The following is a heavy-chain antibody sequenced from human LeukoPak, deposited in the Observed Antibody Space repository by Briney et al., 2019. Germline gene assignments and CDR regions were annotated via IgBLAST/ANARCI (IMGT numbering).Heavy chain of an antibody. CDR3: ARQGTSRGYCSSTSCYRLGYYYYYMDV. J-gene: IGHJ6*03. Sequence: SETLSLTCAVYGGSFSGYYWSWIRQPPGKGLEWIGEINHSGSTNYNPSLKSRVTISVDTSKNQFSLKLSSVTAADTAVYYCARQGTSRGYCSSTSCYRLGYYYYYMDVWGKGTTVTVSS. CDR2: INHSGST. V-gene: IGHV4-34*01. D-gene: IGHD2-2*02. CDR1: GGSFSGYY.